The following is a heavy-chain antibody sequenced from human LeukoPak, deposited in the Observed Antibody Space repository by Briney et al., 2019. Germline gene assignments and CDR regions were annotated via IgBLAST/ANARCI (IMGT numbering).Heavy chain of an antibody. J-gene: IGHJ4*02. V-gene: IGHV3-7*01. CDR2: IKQDGSEK. CDR1: GFTFSSDW. CDR3: ARDPSRSGSQGY. Sequence: GGSLRLSCAASGFTFSSDWMSWVRQAPGKGLEWVANIKQDGSEKYYVDSVNGRFTISRDNAKNSMYLQMNSLKAEETAVYYCARDPSRSGSQGYWGQATLVTVSS. D-gene: IGHD1-26*01.